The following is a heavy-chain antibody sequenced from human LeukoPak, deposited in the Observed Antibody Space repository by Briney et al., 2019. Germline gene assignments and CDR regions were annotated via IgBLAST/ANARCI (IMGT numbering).Heavy chain of an antibody. J-gene: IGHJ3*02. CDR2: TYTGGNS. D-gene: IGHD3-22*01. V-gene: IGHV3-53*01. CDR1: GFTVSSIH. CDR3: ARGGRGSAAVVAPRSFDI. Sequence: GGSLRLSCAASGFTVSSIHMVWVRQAPGKGLEWVSVTYTGGNSYYADSVKGRFIISRDISKNTLYLQMSSLRAEDSALYYCARGGRGSAAVVAPRSFDIWGQGTMVTVSS.